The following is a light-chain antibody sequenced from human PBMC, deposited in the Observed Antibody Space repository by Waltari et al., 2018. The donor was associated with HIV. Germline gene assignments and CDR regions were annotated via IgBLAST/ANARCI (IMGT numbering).Light chain of an antibody. J-gene: IGKJ1*01. CDR1: QSVLVHSNVKNN. Sequence: DIVMTQSPDSLAVSLGERATINCKSSQSVLVHSNVKNNLAWYQQKFGQPPKLLLYWASDRQSGVPDRFSGSGSGTDFTLTISSLQPEDVALYYCQQYYSTPQTFGQGTKVEIK. CDR2: WAS. V-gene: IGKV4-1*01. CDR3: QQYYSTPQT.